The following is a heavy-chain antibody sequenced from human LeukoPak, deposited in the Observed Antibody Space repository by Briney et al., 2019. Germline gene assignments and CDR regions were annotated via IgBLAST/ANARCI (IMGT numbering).Heavy chain of an antibody. J-gene: IGHJ4*02. CDR2: IYYSGST. CDR1: GGSFSGYY. D-gene: IGHD4-17*01. V-gene: IGHV4-34*01. CDR3: ARATVTVFDY. Sequence: PSETLSLTCAVYGGSFSGYYWSWIRQPPGKGLEWIGSIYYSGSTYYNPSLKSRVTISVDTSKNQFSLKLSSVTAADTAVYYCARATVTVFDYWGQGTLVTVSS.